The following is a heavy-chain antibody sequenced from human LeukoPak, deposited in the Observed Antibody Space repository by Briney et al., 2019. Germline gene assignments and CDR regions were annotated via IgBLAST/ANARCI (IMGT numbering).Heavy chain of an antibody. Sequence: ASVKVSCKASGYTFTGYYMHWVRQAPGQGLEWMGIIKPNGGSTSYGQRFQGRVTMNRDTSTNIVYMELSSLRSEDTAVYYCARGTGYFETGMVKYNYYGMDVWGQGTTVTVSS. CDR1: GYTFTGYY. CDR3: ARGTGYFETGMVKYNYYGMDV. D-gene: IGHD5-18*01. CDR2: IKPNGGST. J-gene: IGHJ6*02. V-gene: IGHV1-46*01.